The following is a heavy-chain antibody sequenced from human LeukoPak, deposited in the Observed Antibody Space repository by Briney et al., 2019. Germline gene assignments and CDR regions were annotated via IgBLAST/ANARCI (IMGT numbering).Heavy chain of an antibody. D-gene: IGHD6-19*01. CDR1: GGSFSGYY. J-gene: IGHJ4*02. V-gene: IGHV4-34*01. Sequence: SETLSLTCAVYGGSFSGYYWSWIRQPPGKGLEWIGEINHSGSTNYNPSLKSRVTISVDTSKNQFSLKLSSVTAADTAVYYCAKVAVAGTFKIWGQGTLVTVSS. CDR2: INHSGST. CDR3: AKVAVAGTFKI.